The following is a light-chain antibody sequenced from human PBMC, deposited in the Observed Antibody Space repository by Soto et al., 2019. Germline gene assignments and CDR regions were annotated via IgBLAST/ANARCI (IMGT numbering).Light chain of an antibody. J-gene: IGKJ5*01. CDR3: HSRA. CDR2: DAS. CDR1: QNIRSR. V-gene: IGKV1-5*01. Sequence: DFQMTPSPSTLSASVVDRVTITCRASQNIRSRLAWFQQKPGKAPKLLIYDASTLESGVPSRFSGSGSETEFTLTISRLQPDDFATYFCHSRAFGQGTRLEIK.